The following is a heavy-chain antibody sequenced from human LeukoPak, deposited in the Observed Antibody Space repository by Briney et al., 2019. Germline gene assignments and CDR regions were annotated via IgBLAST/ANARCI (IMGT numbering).Heavy chain of an antibody. CDR2: IFTRGST. Sequence: SSETLSLTCTVSGGSISNVYWSWIRQPAGKGLEWIGRIFTRGSTNYNPSLKSRVTMSVATSKNQFSVKLNSVTAADTAVYYCARGKRRGSHIDYWGQGTLVTVSS. D-gene: IGHD1-26*01. CDR3: ARGKRRGSHIDY. J-gene: IGHJ4*02. CDR1: GGSISNVY. V-gene: IGHV4-4*07.